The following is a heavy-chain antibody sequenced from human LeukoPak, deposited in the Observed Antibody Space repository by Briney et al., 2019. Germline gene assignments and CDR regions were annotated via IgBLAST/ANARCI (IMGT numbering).Heavy chain of an antibody. D-gene: IGHD6-13*01. J-gene: IGHJ6*03. CDR3: ARYIDLALSQAAEDYYYMDV. CDR1: GYTFTGYY. Sequence: VASVKVSCKASGYTFTGYYMHWVRQAPGQGLEWMGWINPNSGGTNYAQKFQGRVTMTRDTSISTAYMELSRLRSDDTAVYYCARYIDLALSQAAEDYYYMDVWGKGTTVTVSS. V-gene: IGHV1-2*02. CDR2: INPNSGGT.